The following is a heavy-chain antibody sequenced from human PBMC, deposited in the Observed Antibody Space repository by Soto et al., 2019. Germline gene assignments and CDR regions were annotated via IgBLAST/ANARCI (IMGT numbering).Heavy chain of an antibody. J-gene: IGHJ4*02. CDR3: ARRKGDYYDSSGYHYYFDY. Sequence: ASVKVSCKASGYTFTDYYVHWVREAPGQGLEWMGWINPNSGGTKSAQKFQGRVTMTRDASISTAYMELSRLRSDDTAVYYCARRKGDYYDSSGYHYYFDYWGQGTLVTVSS. CDR2: INPNSGGT. D-gene: IGHD3-22*01. CDR1: GYTFTDYY. V-gene: IGHV1-2*02.